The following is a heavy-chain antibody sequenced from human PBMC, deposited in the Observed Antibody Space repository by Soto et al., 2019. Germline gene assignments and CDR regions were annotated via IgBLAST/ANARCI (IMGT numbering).Heavy chain of an antibody. J-gene: IGHJ4*02. CDR2: INSDGSST. D-gene: IGHD6-19*01. CDR3: ARDPAPSGWYDY. Sequence: GWSLRLSCAASGFSFSNYWMHWVRQVPGKGLVWVSRINSDGSSTSYADSVKGRFTISRDNAKNRLFLQMNSLRAEDTAVYYCARDPAPSGWYDYWGQGTLVTVS. V-gene: IGHV3-74*01. CDR1: GFSFSNYW.